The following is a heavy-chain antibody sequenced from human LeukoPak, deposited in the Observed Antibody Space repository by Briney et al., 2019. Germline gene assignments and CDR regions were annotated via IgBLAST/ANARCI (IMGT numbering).Heavy chain of an antibody. CDR2: IRSKTSGGTT. CDR3: TGDSPPIN. J-gene: IGHJ4*02. Sequence: GRSLRLSCTASGFTFGDYAVTWVRQAPGKGLEWVGFIRSKTSGGTTEYAASVKGRFTISRDDSRNIAYLQMNSLEIEDTAVYFCTGDSPPINWGQGTLVTVSS. CDR1: GFTFGDYA. V-gene: IGHV3-49*04.